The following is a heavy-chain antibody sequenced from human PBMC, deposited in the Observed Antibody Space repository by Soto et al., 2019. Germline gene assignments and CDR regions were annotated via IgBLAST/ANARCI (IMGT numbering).Heavy chain of an antibody. D-gene: IGHD2-2*01. J-gene: IGHJ6*02. Sequence: QVQLVESGGGVVQPGRSLRLSCAASGFTFSSYGMHWVRQAPGKGLEWVAVIWYDGSNKYYADSVKGRFTISRDNSKNTLYLQMNSLRAEDTAVYYCAKDAAAGFVYYYGMDVWGQGTTVTVSS. CDR1: GFTFSSYG. V-gene: IGHV3-33*06. CDR3: AKDAAAGFVYYYGMDV. CDR2: IWYDGSNK.